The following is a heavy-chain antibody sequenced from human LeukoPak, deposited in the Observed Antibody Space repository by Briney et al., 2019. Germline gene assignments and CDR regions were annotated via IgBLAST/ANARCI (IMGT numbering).Heavy chain of an antibody. CDR3: ASVYSTGWYYDY. V-gene: IGHV1-2*02. D-gene: IGHD2-8*02. CDR2: INPNSGGT. CDR1: GYTFTAYY. Sequence: ASVKVSCKASGYTFTAYYLHWVRQAPGQGLELMGWINPNSGGTNYAQEFQGRVTLTRDTSISTTYMELSSLRSDDTAVYYCASVYSTGWYYDYWGQGTLVTISS. J-gene: IGHJ4*02.